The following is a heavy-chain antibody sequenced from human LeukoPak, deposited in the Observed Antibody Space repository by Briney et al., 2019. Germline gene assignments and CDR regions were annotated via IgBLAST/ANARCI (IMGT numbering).Heavy chain of an antibody. CDR2: ISYDGSNK. CDR1: GFTVSSNY. J-gene: IGHJ1*01. CDR3: PVPAAIAEYFQH. D-gene: IGHD2-2*01. Sequence: GGSLRLSCAASGFTVSSNYMSWVRQAPGKGLEWVAVISYDGSNKYYADSVKGRFTISRDNSKNTLYLQMNSLRAEDTAVYYCPVPAAIAEYFQHWGQGTLVTVSS. V-gene: IGHV3-30-3*01.